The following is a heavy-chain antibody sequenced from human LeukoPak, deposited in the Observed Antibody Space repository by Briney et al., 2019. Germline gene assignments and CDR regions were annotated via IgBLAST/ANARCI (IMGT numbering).Heavy chain of an antibody. CDR1: GFTFSNFE. CDR3: ARDLMFGELPSDY. D-gene: IGHD3-10*02. J-gene: IGHJ4*02. V-gene: IGHV3-48*03. CDR2: ISRTGNTI. Sequence: GGSLRLSCAASGFTFSNFEMNWVRQAPGKGLEWVSYISRTGNTIYYADSMKGRFTISRDNAKNTLYLQMNSLRAEDTAVYYCARDLMFGELPSDYWGQGTLVTVSS.